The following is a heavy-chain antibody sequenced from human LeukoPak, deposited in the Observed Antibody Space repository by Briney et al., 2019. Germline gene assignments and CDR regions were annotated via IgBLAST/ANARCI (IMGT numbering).Heavy chain of an antibody. CDR3: ARLASTETREFDY. Sequence: ASVKVSCKASGYTFSGYYLHWVRQAPGQGFEWMGWINSQSGGTNYAQRFKGRLTMTRDTSISTSYMDLSRLTSDDTATYYCARLASTETREFDYWGQGILVTVSS. CDR2: INSQSGGT. V-gene: IGHV1-2*02. J-gene: IGHJ4*02. D-gene: IGHD4-17*01. CDR1: GYTFSGYY.